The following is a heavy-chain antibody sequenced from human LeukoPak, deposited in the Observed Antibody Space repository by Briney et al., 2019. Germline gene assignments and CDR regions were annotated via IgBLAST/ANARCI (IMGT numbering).Heavy chain of an antibody. CDR2: IKNGGSTT. Sequence: GGSLRLSCAVSGFTSSSRWMHWVRQAPGKGLVWVALIKNGGSTTNYADSVKGRFTASRDDAKNTVYLQMSSLRAEDTAVYYCHPLAYVSNWGQGTLVTVSS. D-gene: IGHD3-22*01. J-gene: IGHJ4*02. CDR1: GFTSSSRW. CDR3: HPLAYVSN. V-gene: IGHV3-74*01.